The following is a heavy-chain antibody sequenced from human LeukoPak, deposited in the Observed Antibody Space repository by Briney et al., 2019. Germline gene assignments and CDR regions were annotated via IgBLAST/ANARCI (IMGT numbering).Heavy chain of an antibody. CDR1: GYTFTGYY. Sequence: GASEKVSCKASGYTFTGYYMHWVRQAPGQGLEWMGWLNPNSGGTNYAQKFQGRVTMTRDTSISTAYMELSRLRSDDTAVYYCARVRSTWWIPENDVFDIWGQGTMVTVSS. V-gene: IGHV1-2*02. CDR3: ARVRSTWWIPENDVFDI. J-gene: IGHJ3*02. D-gene: IGHD6-13*01. CDR2: LNPNSGGT.